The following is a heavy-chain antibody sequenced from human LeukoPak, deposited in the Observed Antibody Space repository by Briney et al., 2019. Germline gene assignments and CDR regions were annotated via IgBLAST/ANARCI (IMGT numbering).Heavy chain of an antibody. V-gene: IGHV3-23*01. CDR3: AKDRLPMIRGVDY. Sequence: GGSLRLSCAASGFTFSSHAVSWVRQAPGKGLEWVSAISDSGGTTYYADSVKGRFTISRDNSKNTLYLQINSLRVEDTGVYYCAKDRLPMIRGVDYWGQGPLVTVSS. CDR1: GFTFSSHA. D-gene: IGHD3-10*01. J-gene: IGHJ4*02. CDR2: ISDSGGTT.